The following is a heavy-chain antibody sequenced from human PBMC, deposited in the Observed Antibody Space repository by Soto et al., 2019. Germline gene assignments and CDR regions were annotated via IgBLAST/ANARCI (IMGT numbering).Heavy chain of an antibody. CDR3: AGGTYYYDSSGYYFDAFDI. CDR1: GYTSTSYA. D-gene: IGHD3-22*01. Sequence: ASVKVSCKASGYTSTSYAMHWVRQAPGQRLEWIGWINAGNGDTKYSQKFQGRVTITRDTSASTAYMELSSLRSEDTAVYYCAGGTYYYDSSGYYFDAFDIWGQGTMVTVSS. V-gene: IGHV1-3*01. CDR2: INAGNGDT. J-gene: IGHJ3*02.